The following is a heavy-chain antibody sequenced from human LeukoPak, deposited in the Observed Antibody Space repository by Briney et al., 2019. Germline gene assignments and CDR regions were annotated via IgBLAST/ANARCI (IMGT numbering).Heavy chain of an antibody. Sequence: GASVKVSCKASGYTFTSYDINWVRQATGQGLEWMGWMNPNSGNTGYAQKFQGRVTMTRNTSISTAYMELSSLRSEDMAVYYCARGRLDPESVTTFGSLYYYMDVWGKGITVTVSS. CDR2: MNPNSGNT. D-gene: IGHD3-16*01. CDR1: GYTFTSYD. V-gene: IGHV1-8*01. CDR3: ARGRLDPESVTTFGSLYYYMDV. J-gene: IGHJ6*03.